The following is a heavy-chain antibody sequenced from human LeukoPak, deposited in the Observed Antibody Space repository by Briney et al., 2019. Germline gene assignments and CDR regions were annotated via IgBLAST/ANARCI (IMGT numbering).Heavy chain of an antibody. CDR1: GYTFTGYY. D-gene: IGHD7-27*01. Sequence: ASVKVSCKASGYTFTGYYMHWVRQAPGQGLEWMGWINPNSGGTNYAQKFQGRVTMTRDTSTSTAYMELSRLRSDDTAVYYCARDGLGIEACDYWGQGTLVTVSS. CDR3: ARDGLGIEACDY. J-gene: IGHJ4*02. V-gene: IGHV1-2*02. CDR2: INPNSGGT.